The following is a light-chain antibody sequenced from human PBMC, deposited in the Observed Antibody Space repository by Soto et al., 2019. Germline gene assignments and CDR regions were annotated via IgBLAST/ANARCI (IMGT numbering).Light chain of an antibody. CDR3: QHYVNSPPT. CDR2: GAS. Sequence: EIVLTQSPGTLSLSPGERATLSCRASQRVTSNYLAWYQQKPGQAPRPLIYGASIRATGIPHRFSCSGSGTDFNLTISRLEPEDSAVYYCQHYVNSPPTFGQGTKVEIK. J-gene: IGKJ1*01. V-gene: IGKV3-20*01. CDR1: QRVTSNY.